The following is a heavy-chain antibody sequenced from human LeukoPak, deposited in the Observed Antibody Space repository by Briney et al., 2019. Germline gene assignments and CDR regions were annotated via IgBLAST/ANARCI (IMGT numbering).Heavy chain of an antibody. D-gene: IGHD6-6*01. V-gene: IGHV4-31*03. CDR3: ARGGSSSGRIDY. CDR2: IYYSGST. J-gene: IGHJ4*02. CDR1: GGSISSGGYY. Sequence: PSETLSLTCTVSGGSISSGGYYWSWIRQHPGKGLEWIGSIYYSGSTYYNPSLKSRLTISVDTSKNQFSLKLSSVTAADTAVYYCARGGSSSGRIDYWGQGTLVTVSS.